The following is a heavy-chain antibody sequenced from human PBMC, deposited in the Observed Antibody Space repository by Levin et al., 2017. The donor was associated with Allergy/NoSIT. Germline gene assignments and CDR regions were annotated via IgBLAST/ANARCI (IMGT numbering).Heavy chain of an antibody. Sequence: PGESLKISCAASGFTFRDSWMTWLRXXXXKGLEFIANINRDETTRNYVDSVKGRFIISRDNAKNSLFLQMNTLRVEDTAVYFCARDPESSAFDIWGRGAMVIVSS. V-gene: IGHV3-7*01. CDR2: INRDETTR. CDR1: GFTFRDSW. J-gene: IGHJ3*02. CDR3: ARDPESSAFDI.